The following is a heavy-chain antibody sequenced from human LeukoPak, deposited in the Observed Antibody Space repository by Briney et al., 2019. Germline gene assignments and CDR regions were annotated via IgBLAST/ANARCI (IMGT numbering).Heavy chain of an antibody. CDR2: ISNSDGST. CDR1: GFTFSSYA. J-gene: IGHJ3*02. V-gene: IGHV3-23*01. CDR3: ARERWGYYDSSGYEDAFDI. Sequence: GGSLRLSCAASGFTFSSYAMSWVRQAPGKGLEWVSAISNSDGSTYYADSVNGRFTISRDNSKNTLYLQMGSLRAEDMAVYYCARERWGYYDSSGYEDAFDIWGQGTMVTVSS. D-gene: IGHD3-22*01.